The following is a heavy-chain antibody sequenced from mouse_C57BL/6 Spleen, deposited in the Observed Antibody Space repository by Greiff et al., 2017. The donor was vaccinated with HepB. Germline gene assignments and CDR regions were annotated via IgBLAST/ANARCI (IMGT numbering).Heavy chain of an antibody. V-gene: IGHV1-72*01. CDR3: AATTVVATRYAMDY. CDR2: IDPNSGGT. J-gene: IGHJ4*01. CDR1: GYTFTSYW. Sequence: QVQLKQPGAELVKPGASVKLSCKASGYTFTSYWMHWVKQRPGRGLEWIGRIDPNSGGTKYNEKFKSKATLTVDKPSSTAYMQLSSLTSEDSAVYYCAATTVVATRYAMDYWGQGTSVTVSS. D-gene: IGHD1-1*01.